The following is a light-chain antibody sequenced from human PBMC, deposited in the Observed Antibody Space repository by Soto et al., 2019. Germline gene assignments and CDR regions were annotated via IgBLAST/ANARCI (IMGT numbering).Light chain of an antibody. CDR3: MQALKTPHT. CDR1: QSLLHSNGYNY. Sequence: DIVMTQSPLSLPVTPGEPASISCRSSQSLLHSNGYNYLDWYLQKPGQSPQLLIYLGSNRASGVPDRFSGSGSGTDFTLKISRVEAEDVGVYYCMQALKTPHTFGQGTKVDIK. J-gene: IGKJ2*01. CDR2: LGS. V-gene: IGKV2-28*01.